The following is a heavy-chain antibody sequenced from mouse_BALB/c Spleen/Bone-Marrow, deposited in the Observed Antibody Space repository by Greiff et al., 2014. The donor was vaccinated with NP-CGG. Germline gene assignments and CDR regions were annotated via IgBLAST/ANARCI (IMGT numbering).Heavy chain of an antibody. Sequence: VQLQQSGAELVRPGALVKLSCKGSGFNFRDYYMHWVKQRPEQGLEWIGWIDPENGYTIFNPKFQGKARLTADTSSNTAYLQLSRLASEDTAVYYCAPDYGNYGFAYWGQGTLVTVSA. CDR3: APDYGNYGFAY. CDR2: IDPENGYT. V-gene: IGHV14-1*02. D-gene: IGHD2-1*01. J-gene: IGHJ3*01. CDR1: GFNFRDYY.